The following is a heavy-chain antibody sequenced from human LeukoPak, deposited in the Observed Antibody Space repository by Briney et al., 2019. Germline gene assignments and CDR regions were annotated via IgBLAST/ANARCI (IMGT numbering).Heavy chain of an antibody. D-gene: IGHD3-22*01. Sequence: PSETLSLTCTVSGGSISSYYWSWIRQPPGKGLEWIGYIYYSGSTNYNPSLKSRVTISVDTSKNQFSLKLSSVTAADTAVYYCARETGDSSGYAFDIWGQGTMVTVSS. V-gene: IGHV4-59*01. CDR2: IYYSGST. CDR3: ARETGDSSGYAFDI. J-gene: IGHJ3*02. CDR1: GGSISSYY.